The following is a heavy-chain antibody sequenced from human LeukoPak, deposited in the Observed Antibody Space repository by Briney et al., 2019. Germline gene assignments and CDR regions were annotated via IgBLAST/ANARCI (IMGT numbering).Heavy chain of an antibody. CDR1: GFTFNSYS. J-gene: IGHJ4*02. CDR3: AKDRKSDYGDYLGYYFDY. V-gene: IGHV3-30*02. Sequence: PGGSLRLSCAASGFTFNSYSMNWVRQAPGKGLEWVAFIRYDGSNKYYADSVKGRFTISRDNSKNTLYLQMNSLRAEDTAVYYCAKDRKSDYGDYLGYYFDYWGQGTLVTVSS. D-gene: IGHD4-17*01. CDR2: IRYDGSNK.